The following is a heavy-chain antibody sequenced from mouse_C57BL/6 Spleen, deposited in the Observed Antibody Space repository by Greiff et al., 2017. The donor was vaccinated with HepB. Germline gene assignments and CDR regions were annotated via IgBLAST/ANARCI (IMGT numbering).Heavy chain of an antibody. J-gene: IGHJ1*03. V-gene: IGHV15-2*01. CDR2: ILPSIGRT. CDR3: ARIYGSSHSWYFDV. CDR1: DSEVFPIAY. Sequence: QVQLQQSGSELRSPGSSVKLSCKDFDSEVFPIAYMSWVRQKPGHGFEWIGGILPSIGRTIYGEKFEDKATLDADTLSNTAYLELNSLTSEDSAIYYCARIYGSSHSWYFDVWGTGTTVTVSS. D-gene: IGHD1-1*01.